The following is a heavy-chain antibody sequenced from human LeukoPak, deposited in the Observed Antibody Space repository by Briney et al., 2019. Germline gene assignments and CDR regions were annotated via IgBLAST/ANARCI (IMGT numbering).Heavy chain of an antibody. CDR3: AREGLHSSGYYAGNYFDY. CDR1: GGTFSSYA. D-gene: IGHD3-22*01. CDR2: IIPILGIA. Sequence: SVKVSCKASGGTFSSYAISWVRQAPGQGLEWMGRIIPILGIANYAQKFQGRVTITADKSTSTAYMELSSLRSEDTAVYYCAREGLHSSGYYAGNYFDYWGQGTLVTVSS. J-gene: IGHJ4*02. V-gene: IGHV1-69*04.